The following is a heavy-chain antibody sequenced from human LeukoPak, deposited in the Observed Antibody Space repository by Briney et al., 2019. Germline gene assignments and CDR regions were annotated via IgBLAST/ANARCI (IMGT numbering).Heavy chain of an antibody. D-gene: IGHD6-19*01. CDR1: GGSISSYY. V-gene: IGHV4-4*07. CDR2: IYTSGST. CDR3: ARGLAVAGEGGFDP. Sequence: SETLSLTCTVSGGSISSYYWSWIRQPAGKGLEWIGRIYTSGSTNYNPSLKSRVTMSVDTSKNQFSLKLSSVTAADTAVYYCARGLAVAGEGGFDPWGQGTLVTVSS. J-gene: IGHJ5*02.